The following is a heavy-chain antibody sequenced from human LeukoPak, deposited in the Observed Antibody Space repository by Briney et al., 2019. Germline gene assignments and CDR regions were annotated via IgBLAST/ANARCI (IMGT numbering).Heavy chain of an antibody. J-gene: IGHJ4*02. CDR3: ARPGRDGYNYVY. V-gene: IGHV3-7*01. CDR1: EFTFSGYW. Sequence: PGGSLRLSCAASEFTFSGYWMTWVRQAPGKGLEWVANIKPDGNERDYVDSVKGRFTISRDNAKNSLFLQMNSLRDEDTAVYYCARPGRDGYNYVYWGQGTLVTVSS. CDR2: IKPDGNER. D-gene: IGHD5-24*01.